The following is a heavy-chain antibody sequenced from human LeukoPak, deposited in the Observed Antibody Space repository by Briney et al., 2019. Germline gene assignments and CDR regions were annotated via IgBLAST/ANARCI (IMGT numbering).Heavy chain of an antibody. CDR1: GFTFTTYW. J-gene: IGHJ4*02. CDR3: AKAGSIRFDY. CDR2: IKQDGNEK. Sequence: GGSLRLSCAASGFTFTTYWMGWVRQAPGKGLEWVASIKQDGNEKYYVDSVKGRFTISRDNSKNTLYLQMHSLRAEDTAAYYCAKAGSIRFDYWGQGTLVTVSS. D-gene: IGHD1-26*01. V-gene: IGHV3-7*03.